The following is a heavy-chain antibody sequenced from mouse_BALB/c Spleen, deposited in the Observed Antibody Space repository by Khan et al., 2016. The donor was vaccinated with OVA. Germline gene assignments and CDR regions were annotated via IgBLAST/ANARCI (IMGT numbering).Heavy chain of an antibody. CDR1: GYTFTSYT. Sequence: VMLVESGAELARPGASVKMSCKASGYTFTSYTMHWVKQRPGQGLEWIGYINPSSGYTNYNQKFKDKATLTADKSSSTAYMQLSSLTSEDSAVYYCARIYYDYDGYFAMDSWGQGTSVTVSS. CDR2: INPSSGYT. V-gene: IGHV1-4*01. D-gene: IGHD2-4*01. J-gene: IGHJ4*01. CDR3: ARIYYDYDGYFAMDS.